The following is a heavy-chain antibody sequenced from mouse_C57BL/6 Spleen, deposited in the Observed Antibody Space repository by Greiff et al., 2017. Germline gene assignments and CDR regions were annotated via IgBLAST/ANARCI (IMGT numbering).Heavy chain of an antibody. CDR1: GYTFTSYW. V-gene: IGHV1-53*01. J-gene: IGHJ4*01. CDR2: INPSNGGT. Sequence: QVQLQQPGTELVKPGASVKLSCKASGYTFTSYWMHWVKQRPGQGLEWLGNINPSNGGTNYNEKFKSKATLTVDKSSSTAYMQLSSLTSEDSAVYYCARGGGTGAYAMDYWGQGTSVTVSS. CDR3: ARGGGTGAYAMDY. D-gene: IGHD4-1*01.